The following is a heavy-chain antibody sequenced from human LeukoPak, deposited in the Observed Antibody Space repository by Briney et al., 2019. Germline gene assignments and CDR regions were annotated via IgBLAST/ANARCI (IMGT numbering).Heavy chain of an antibody. CDR3: AELGITMIGGV. CDR2: ISGSGGST. Sequence: GGSLRLSCAVSGFTFSSYAMSWVRQAPGKGLEWVSAISGSGGSTYYADSVKGRFTISRDNAKNSLYLQMNSLRAEDTAVYYCAELGITMIGGVWGKGTTVTISS. J-gene: IGHJ6*04. CDR1: GFTFSSYA. V-gene: IGHV3-23*01. D-gene: IGHD3-10*02.